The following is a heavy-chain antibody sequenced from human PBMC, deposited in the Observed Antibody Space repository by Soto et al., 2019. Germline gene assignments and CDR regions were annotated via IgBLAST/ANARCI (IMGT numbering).Heavy chain of an antibody. J-gene: IGHJ4*02. CDR1: GFTFSTSW. CDR3: ATDESYYYHSGISSRGLHS. D-gene: IGHD3-10*01. Sequence: EVQLVEAGGLLVQPGGSLRLSCTASGFTFSTSWMTWVRQAPGKGLEWVANINQDGDKKHYVDSVKGRFTISRDNSKNSLYLQMTSLRAEDSALYYCATDESYYYHSGISSRGLHSWGQGTLVTVSS. CDR2: INQDGDKK. V-gene: IGHV3-7*03.